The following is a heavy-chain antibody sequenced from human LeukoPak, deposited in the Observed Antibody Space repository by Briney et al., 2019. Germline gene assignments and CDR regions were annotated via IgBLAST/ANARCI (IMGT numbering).Heavy chain of an antibody. D-gene: IGHD3-10*01. V-gene: IGHV3-7*01. CDR2: IKQDGSER. CDR1: GFTLSGYW. J-gene: IGHJ3*02. Sequence: GGSLRLSCAASGFTLSGYWMTWVRQAPGKGLEWVANIKQDGSERYYLDSVKGRFTISRDNAKNSLFLQVNSLRVEDTAVYYCARDLPGSRVRPRSYSGSGNSPDGFDIWGQGTMVSVSS. CDR3: ARDLPGSRVRPRSYSGSGNSPDGFDI.